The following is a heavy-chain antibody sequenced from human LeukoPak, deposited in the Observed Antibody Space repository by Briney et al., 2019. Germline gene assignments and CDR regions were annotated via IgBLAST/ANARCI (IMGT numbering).Heavy chain of an antibody. J-gene: IGHJ6*02. CDR1: GYTFTSYD. CDR2: MNPNSGNT. CDR3: AGQRRPITTYYDFWSGYYYYGMDV. D-gene: IGHD3-3*01. Sequence: GASVKVSCKASGYTFTSYDINWVRQATGQGLEWMGWMNPNSGNTGYAQKFQGRVTMTRNTSISTAYMELSSLRSEDTAVYYCAGQRRPITTYYDFWSGYYYYGMDVWGQGTTVTVSS. V-gene: IGHV1-8*01.